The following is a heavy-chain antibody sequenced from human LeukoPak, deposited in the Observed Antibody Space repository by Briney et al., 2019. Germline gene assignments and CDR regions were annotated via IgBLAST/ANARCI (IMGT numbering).Heavy chain of an antibody. CDR2: IYYSGST. CDR3: ARHYYDSSGYGYYFDY. D-gene: IGHD3-22*01. CDR1: GGSISSYY. V-gene: IGHV4-59*01. Sequence: SSETLSLTCTVSGGSISSYYWSWIRQPPGKGLEWIGYIYYSGSTNYNPSLKSRVTISVDTSKNQFSLKLSSVTAADTAVYYCARHYYDSSGYGYYFDYWGQGTLVTVSS. J-gene: IGHJ4*02.